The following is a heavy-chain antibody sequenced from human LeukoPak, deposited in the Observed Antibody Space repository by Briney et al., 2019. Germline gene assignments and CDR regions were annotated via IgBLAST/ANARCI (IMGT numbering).Heavy chain of an antibody. CDR1: GDSITSSY. D-gene: IGHD1-1*01. CDR3: ARAPIGSADH. V-gene: IGHV4-59*13. CDR2: IFYTGYT. Sequence: SETLSLTCTVSGDSITSSYWTWMRLPPGKGLEWIGYIFYTGYTNYNPSLKSRVTISMDISKNQVSLHLNSVTTAGTAVYYCARAPIGSADHWGPGAQVTVSS. J-gene: IGHJ4*02.